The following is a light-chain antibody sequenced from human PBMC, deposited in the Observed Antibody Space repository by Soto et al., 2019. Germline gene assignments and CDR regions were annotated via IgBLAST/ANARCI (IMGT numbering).Light chain of an antibody. J-gene: IGKJ1*01. CDR3: HQNGTSPPT. Sequence: EVVLTQSPGTLSLSPGERATLSCRASQSVSGSDLAWYQQKPGQAPRLLISGVSNRATGTPDRFSGSGSGTDFTLTISSLEPEDFAVFYCHQNGTSPPTFGPGTKVEI. V-gene: IGKV3-20*01. CDR1: QSVSGSD. CDR2: GVS.